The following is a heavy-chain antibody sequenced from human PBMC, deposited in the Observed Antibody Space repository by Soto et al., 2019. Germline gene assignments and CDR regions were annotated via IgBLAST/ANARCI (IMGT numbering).Heavy chain of an antibody. CDR1: GYSFTSYW. Sequence: PGESLKISCKGSGYSFTSYWISWVRQMPGKGLEWMGRIDPSDSYTNYSPSFQGHVTISADKSISTAYLQWSSLKAPDTAMYYCARLGYYDSSGYYYYGMDVWGQGTTVTVSS. CDR2: IDPSDSYT. V-gene: IGHV5-10-1*01. D-gene: IGHD3-22*01. J-gene: IGHJ6*02. CDR3: ARLGYYDSSGYYYYGMDV.